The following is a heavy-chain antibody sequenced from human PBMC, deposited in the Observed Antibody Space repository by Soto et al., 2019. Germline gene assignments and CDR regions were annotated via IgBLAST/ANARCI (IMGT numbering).Heavy chain of an antibody. Sequence: QVQLVESGGGVVQPGRSLSLSCAASGFTFSTYGMSWVRQAPGKGLEWVAIISYDGIHKYYADSVKGRFTISRDNSRNTLYLQMNSLRAEDTAVYYCSKEIIAVSGPWDFDHWGQGTLVTVSS. V-gene: IGHV3-30*18. J-gene: IGHJ4*02. CDR3: SKEIIAVSGPWDFDH. CDR2: ISYDGIHK. CDR1: GFTFSTYG. D-gene: IGHD6-19*01.